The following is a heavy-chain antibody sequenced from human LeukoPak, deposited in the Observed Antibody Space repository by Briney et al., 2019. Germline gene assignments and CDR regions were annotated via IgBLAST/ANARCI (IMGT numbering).Heavy chain of an antibody. D-gene: IGHD4-17*01. CDR2: IYYSGST. CDR1: GGSISSGGYY. Sequence: SETLSLTCTVSGGSISSGGYYWSWIRQHPGKGLEWIGYIYYSGSTYYNPSLKSRVTISVDTSKNQFSLKLSSVTAADTAVYYCARVAISTVTLSFDYWGQGTPVTVSS. J-gene: IGHJ4*02. CDR3: ARVAISTVTLSFDY. V-gene: IGHV4-31*03.